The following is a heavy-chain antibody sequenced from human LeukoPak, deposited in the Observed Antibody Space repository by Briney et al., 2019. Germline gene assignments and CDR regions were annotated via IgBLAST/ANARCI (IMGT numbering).Heavy chain of an antibody. D-gene: IGHD2-15*01. CDR3: ARDDARADNAFDL. J-gene: IGHJ3*01. Sequence: GGSLRLSCAASGFTFSSYGMQWVRQAPRKGLEWMAVILADGSDKKYADSVKGRFTISRDNSKNTLFLQMNGLRVEDTAVYYCARDDARADNAFDLWGQGTTVTVSS. V-gene: IGHV3-33*01. CDR1: GFTFSSYG. CDR2: ILADGSDK.